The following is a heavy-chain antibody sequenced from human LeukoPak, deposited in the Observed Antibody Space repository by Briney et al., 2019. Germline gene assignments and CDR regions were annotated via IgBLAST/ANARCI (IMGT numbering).Heavy chain of an antibody. CDR1: GTSITSYH. CDR3: ARHEAWFDP. J-gene: IGHJ5*02. CDR2: YSGST. V-gene: IGHV4-59*08. Sequence: SSETLSLTCTVSGTSITSYHWSWIRQPPGKGLEWIGSYSGSTNYNPSLKSRVTISVDTSKNQFSLKLSSVTAADTAAYYCARHEAWFDPWGQGTLVTVSS.